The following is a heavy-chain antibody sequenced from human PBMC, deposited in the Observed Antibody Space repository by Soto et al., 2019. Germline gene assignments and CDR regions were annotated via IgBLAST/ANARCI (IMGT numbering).Heavy chain of an antibody. D-gene: IGHD6-19*01. V-gene: IGHV4-59*01. CDR2: IYNSGST. CDR3: AGGRQWLAFDY. J-gene: IGHJ4*02. CDR1: GGSISSYY. Sequence: PSETLSLTCTVSGGSISSYYWSWIRQPPGKGLEWIGSIYNSGSTNYNPSLKSRVTISVDTSKNQLSLKLSSVTAADTAVYYCAGGRQWLAFDYWGQRTLVTVSS.